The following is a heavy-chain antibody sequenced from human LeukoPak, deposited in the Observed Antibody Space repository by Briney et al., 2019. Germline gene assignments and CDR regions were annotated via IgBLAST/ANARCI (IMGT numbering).Heavy chain of an antibody. CDR1: GGTFSSYA. CDR2: INPFNGNT. D-gene: IGHD6-19*01. Sequence: GASVKVSCKASGGTFSSYAISWVRQAPGQGLEWMGWINPFNGNTNLAEGFQGRLIMTTDTSTRTVYMELSSLRSDDTAVYYCARDYTSAEWLGFAFDVWGQGTMISVSS. V-gene: IGHV1-18*01. J-gene: IGHJ3*01. CDR3: ARDYTSAEWLGFAFDV.